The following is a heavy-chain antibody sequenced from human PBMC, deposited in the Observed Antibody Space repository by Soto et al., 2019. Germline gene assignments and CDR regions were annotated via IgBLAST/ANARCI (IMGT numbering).Heavy chain of an antibody. CDR1: GGSISSGDYY. CDR2: IYYSGST. D-gene: IGHD2-2*01. V-gene: IGHV4-30-4*01. CDR3: AKTQGGYCSSTSCYYYYGMDA. J-gene: IGHJ6*01. Sequence: SETLSLTCTVSGGSISSGDYYWSWIRQPPGKGLEWIGYIYYSGSTYYNPSLKSRVTISVDTSKNQFSLKLSSVTAADTAVYYCAKTQGGYCSSTSCYYYYGMDAWGQGNKVTVS.